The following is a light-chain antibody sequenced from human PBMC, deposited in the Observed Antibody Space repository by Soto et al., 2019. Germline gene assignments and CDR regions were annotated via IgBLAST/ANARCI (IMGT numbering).Light chain of an antibody. V-gene: IGLV1-40*01. Sequence: QSVLTQPPSVSGAPGQRVSISCAGGSSNIGAGYDVHWYQQLPQTAPKLLIYGDTNRPSGVPDRFSGSKSGTSASLVITGLQAEDEADYYCQSYDSSLSGHVVFGGGTQLTVL. CDR3: QSYDSSLSGHVV. CDR2: GDT. CDR1: SSNIGAGYD. J-gene: IGLJ2*01.